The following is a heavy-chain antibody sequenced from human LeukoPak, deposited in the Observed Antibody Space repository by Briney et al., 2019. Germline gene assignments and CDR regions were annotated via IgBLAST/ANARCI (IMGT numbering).Heavy chain of an antibody. Sequence: TGGSLRLSCAGYGFSFSTYFMHWVRQAPGMGLEWVAVISFDGREKYYVDSVKGRFTISRDNSKNTLYLQMNSLRADDTAVYYCVRDMPLHAFDLWGQGTRVTVSS. CDR2: ISFDGREK. V-gene: IGHV3-30*03. J-gene: IGHJ3*01. CDR1: GFSFSTYF. D-gene: IGHD2-2*01. CDR3: VRDMPLHAFDL.